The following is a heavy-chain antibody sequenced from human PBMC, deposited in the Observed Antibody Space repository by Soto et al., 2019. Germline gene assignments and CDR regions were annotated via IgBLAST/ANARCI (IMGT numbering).Heavy chain of an antibody. Sequence: GGSLRLSCVASTFTISTYSLNWVRQAPGKGLEWVSSITSGSGCIYYADSVKGRFTISRDDSKNTLFLQMHSLRAADTAVYYCARGWVAVAPFDPWGQGTLVTVSS. V-gene: IGHV3-21*01. J-gene: IGHJ5*02. CDR3: ARGWVAVAPFDP. D-gene: IGHD6-19*01. CDR2: ITSGSGCI. CDR1: TFTISTYS.